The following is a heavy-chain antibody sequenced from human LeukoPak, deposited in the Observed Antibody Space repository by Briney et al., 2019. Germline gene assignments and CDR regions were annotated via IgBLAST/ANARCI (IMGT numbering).Heavy chain of an antibody. V-gene: IGHV3-21*01. Sequence: GGSLRLSCAASGFTFSSYNMNWVRQAPGKGLEWLSCISGSAGYISSADSVKGRFTISRDNAKNSLYLQMNSLRAEDTGIYYCARGGSYCSSTRCYDTLGYFDLWGRGTLVTVSS. CDR1: GFTFSSYN. D-gene: IGHD2-2*01. CDR3: ARGGSYCSSTRCYDTLGYFDL. J-gene: IGHJ2*01. CDR2: ISGSAGYI.